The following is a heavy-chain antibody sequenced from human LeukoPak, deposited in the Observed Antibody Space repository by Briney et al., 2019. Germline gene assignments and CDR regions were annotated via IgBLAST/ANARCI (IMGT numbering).Heavy chain of an antibody. J-gene: IGHJ6*04. D-gene: IGHD3-10*01. V-gene: IGHV3-23*01. Sequence: GGSLRLSCAASGFTFSSYAMSWVRQARGKGLEWVSAISGCGGSTYYADSVKGRFTISRDNSKNTLYLQMNSLRAEDTAVYNCAKGVGFGEFPQDYYDYGMDVWGKGTTVTVSS. CDR1: GFTFSSYA. CDR3: AKGVGFGEFPQDYYDYGMDV. CDR2: ISGCGGST.